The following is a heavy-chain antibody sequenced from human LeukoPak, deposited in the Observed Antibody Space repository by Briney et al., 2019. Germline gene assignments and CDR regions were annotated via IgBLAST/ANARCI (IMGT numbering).Heavy chain of an antibody. V-gene: IGHV4-30-4*08. Sequence: SGPGLVKPSQTLSLTCTVPGGSISSGDYYWSWIRQPPGKGLEWIGYIYYSGSTYYNPSLKSRVTIPVDTSKNQFSLKLSSVTAADTAVYYCARAGFWSGYLDYWGQGTLVTVSS. D-gene: IGHD3-3*01. CDR2: IYYSGST. CDR3: ARAGFWSGYLDY. CDR1: GGSISSGDYY. J-gene: IGHJ4*02.